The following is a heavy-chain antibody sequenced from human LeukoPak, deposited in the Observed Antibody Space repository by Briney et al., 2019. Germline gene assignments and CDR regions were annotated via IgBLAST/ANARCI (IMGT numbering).Heavy chain of an antibody. CDR1: GGSFSGYY. CDR3: ALPAAAAGGSGD. Sequence: SETLSLTCAVYGGSFSGYYWSWIRQPPGKGLEWIGEINHSGSTNYNPSLKSRVTISVDTSKNQFSLKLSSVTAADTAVYYCALPAAAAGGSGDWGQGTLVTVSS. CDR2: INHSGST. D-gene: IGHD6-13*01. J-gene: IGHJ4*02. V-gene: IGHV4-34*01.